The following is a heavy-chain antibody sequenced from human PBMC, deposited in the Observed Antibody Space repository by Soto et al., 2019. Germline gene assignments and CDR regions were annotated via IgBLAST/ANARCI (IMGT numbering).Heavy chain of an antibody. V-gene: IGHV3-43*01. Sequence: GGSLRLSCAASGFTFDDYPMHRVRQAPGKGLEWVSLISWDGGSTYYADSVKGRFTISRDNSKNSLYLQMNSLRTEDTALYYCAKGLVVPAAIHDYYYGMDVWGHGTTVTISS. CDR2: ISWDGGST. J-gene: IGHJ6*02. D-gene: IGHD2-2*01. CDR3: AKGLVVPAAIHDYYYGMDV. CDR1: GFTFDDYP.